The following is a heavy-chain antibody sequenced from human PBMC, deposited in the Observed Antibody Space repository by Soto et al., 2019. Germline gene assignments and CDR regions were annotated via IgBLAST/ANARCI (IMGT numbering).Heavy chain of an antibody. D-gene: IGHD2-2*01. CDR3: ARGYCVTTTCDPWFDP. V-gene: IGHV1-46*03. Sequence: VQLVQSGAEVKTPGASVNVSCTASGYTFTTFYMHWVRQAPGQGLAWMGKIDPSGGSTTYAQKFQGRVTMTRDTSTTTVYMELSSLRSEDTAVYYCARGYCVTTTCDPWFDPWGQGTLVTVSS. J-gene: IGHJ5*02. CDR2: IDPSGGST. CDR1: GYTFTTFY.